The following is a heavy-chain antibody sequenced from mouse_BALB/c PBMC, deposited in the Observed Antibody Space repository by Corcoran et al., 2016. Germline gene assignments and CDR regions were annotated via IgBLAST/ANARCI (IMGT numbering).Heavy chain of an antibody. D-gene: IGHD2-3*01. V-gene: IGHV8-8*01. CDR2: IWWNDDK. CDR1: GFSLSTSGMG. J-gene: IGHJ3*01. CDR3: ARIRGYDGNYVPVAY. Sequence: QVTLKESGPGILQPSQTLSLTCSFSGFSLSTSGMGVGWIRHPSGKGLEWLTHIWWNDDKRYNPALKSRLTSSKDTSSNQVFLKIASVDTADTATYYGARIRGYDGNYVPVAYWGQGTVVTVSA.